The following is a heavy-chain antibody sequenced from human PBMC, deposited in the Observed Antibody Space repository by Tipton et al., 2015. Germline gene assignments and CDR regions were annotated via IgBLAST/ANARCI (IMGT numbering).Heavy chain of an antibody. Sequence: TLSLTCTVSGGSISTYYWSWIRQPPGKGLEWIGYIYYSGSTNYNPSLESRVTISLDTAKNQFSLRLSSVTAADTAVYYCARVSGYYYPYFDYWGQGTLVTVSS. D-gene: IGHD3-22*01. CDR3: ARVSGYYYPYFDY. J-gene: IGHJ4*02. CDR2: IYYSGST. V-gene: IGHV4-59*01. CDR1: GGSISTYY.